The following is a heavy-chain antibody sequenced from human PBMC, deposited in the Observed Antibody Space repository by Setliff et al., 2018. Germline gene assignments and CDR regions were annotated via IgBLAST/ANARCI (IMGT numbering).Heavy chain of an antibody. D-gene: IGHD3-9*01. J-gene: IGHJ2*01. CDR2: INAGNGNT. CDR1: GDTSTTYA. Sequence: VASVKVSCKASGDTSTTYAIHWVRQAPGQRLEWMGWINAGNGNTKYSQKFQGRVTITRDTSASTGYMELSSLRSEDTAVYYCAREVYDILTGYSYWYFDLWGRGTLVTVSS. V-gene: IGHV1-3*01. CDR3: AREVYDILTGYSYWYFDL.